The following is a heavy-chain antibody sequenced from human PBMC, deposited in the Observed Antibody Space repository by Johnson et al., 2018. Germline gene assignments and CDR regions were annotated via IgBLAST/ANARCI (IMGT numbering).Heavy chain of an antibody. CDR2: IFHSGST. CDR3: ASEVVIVLIVSVQHYFDP. J-gene: IGHJ5*02. Sequence: QVQLQESGPGLVKPSETLSLTCTVSGASIRNFYWSWIRQPPGKGLEWLGYIFHSGSTKYNPSLKSRVTMSIATSKNQFFLKLIPLTAADTAVYYCASEVVIVLIVSVQHYFDPWGQGTLVTVSS. D-gene: IGHD2-21*01. V-gene: IGHV4-59*01. CDR1: GASIRNFY.